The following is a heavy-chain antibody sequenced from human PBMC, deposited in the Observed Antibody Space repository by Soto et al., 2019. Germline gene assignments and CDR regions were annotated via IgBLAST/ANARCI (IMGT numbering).Heavy chain of an antibody. Sequence: QVQLVESGGGVVQPGRSLRLSCAASGFTFSNYGMHWVRQAPGKGLEWVAVILYDGSNKDYADSVKGRFTISRDNSKNTXXLQMNSLRAEDTAVYYCAKPLNDFWSGYATPFFDNWGQGTLVTVSS. CDR2: ILYDGSNK. CDR1: GFTFSNYG. J-gene: IGHJ4*02. V-gene: IGHV3-30*18. CDR3: AKPLNDFWSGYATPFFDN. D-gene: IGHD3-3*01.